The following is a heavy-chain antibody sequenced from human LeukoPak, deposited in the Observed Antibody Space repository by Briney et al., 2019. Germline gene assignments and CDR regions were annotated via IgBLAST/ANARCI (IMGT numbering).Heavy chain of an antibody. CDR1: GYTFTSYD. D-gene: IGHD6-19*01. CDR3: AREPGIAVAGMGAFDI. CDR2: MNPNSGNT. Sequence: ASVKVSCKASGYTFTSYDINWVRQATGQGLEWMGWMNPNSGNTGYAQKFQDRVTMTRNTSISTAYMELSSLRSEDTAVYYCAREPGIAVAGMGAFDIWGQGTMVTVSS. V-gene: IGHV1-8*01. J-gene: IGHJ3*02.